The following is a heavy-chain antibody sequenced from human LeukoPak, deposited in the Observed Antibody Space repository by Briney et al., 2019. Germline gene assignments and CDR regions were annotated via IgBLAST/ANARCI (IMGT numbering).Heavy chain of an antibody. CDR3: ARVNTVMATFDY. J-gene: IGHJ4*02. CDR2: ISHSGST. CDR1: GSSISSSYY. V-gene: IGHV4-38-2*02. Sequence: SETLPLTRTVSGSSISSSYYGAWIRQPPGKGLEWIATISHSGSTYYNPSLKSRVTISADTSQNQHSLRLNSVTVADTAVYYCARVNTVMATFDYWGQGTPVTVSS. D-gene: IGHD5-24*01.